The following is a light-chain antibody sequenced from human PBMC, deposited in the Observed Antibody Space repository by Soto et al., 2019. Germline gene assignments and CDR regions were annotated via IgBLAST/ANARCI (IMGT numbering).Light chain of an antibody. CDR3: QQYERDSGHT. CDR1: QSISSW. Sequence: DIQMTQTSSTLSASVGDRVTITCRASQSISSWLTWYQQKPGKAPKLLIYGASSLDSGVPSRFSGSGSGTEFTLTISSLQPDDFATYHCQQYERDSGHTFGGGTKVEIK. V-gene: IGKV1-5*03. J-gene: IGKJ4*01. CDR2: GAS.